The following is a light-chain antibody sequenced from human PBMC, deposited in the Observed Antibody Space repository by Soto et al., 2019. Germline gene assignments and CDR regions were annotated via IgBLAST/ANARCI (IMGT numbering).Light chain of an antibody. V-gene: IGKV3-15*01. J-gene: IGKJ2*01. CDR1: QSVTSN. Sequence: ELVMTQSPATLSVSPGERVTLSCRASQSVTSNLAWYQQKPGQAPRLLIYGVSTRATGTPARFSGSGSGTEFTLTISSMQSEDFAVYYCQQYNNWLGTFGQGTKVDIK. CDR2: GVS. CDR3: QQYNNWLGT.